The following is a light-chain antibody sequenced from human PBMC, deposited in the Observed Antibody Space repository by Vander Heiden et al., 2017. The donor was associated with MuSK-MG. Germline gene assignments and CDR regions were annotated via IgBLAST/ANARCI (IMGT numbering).Light chain of an antibody. J-gene: IGKJ4*01. CDR1: QSVLSSLNYRNY. V-gene: IGKV4-1*01. CDR2: GAS. Sequence: DIVMTQSPDSLAVSLGERATINCRSSQSVLSSLNYRNYLAWYQQKPGQPPKLLIHGASTRESGVPDRFSGSGSGTDFTLTISSLQAEDVAVYYCQQYDNPPLTFGGGTTVEIK. CDR3: QQYDNPPLT.